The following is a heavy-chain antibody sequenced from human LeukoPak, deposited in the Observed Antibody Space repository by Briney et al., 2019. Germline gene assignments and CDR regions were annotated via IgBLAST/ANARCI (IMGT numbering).Heavy chain of an antibody. V-gene: IGHV1-69*13. D-gene: IGHD6-13*01. CDR2: IIPIFGTA. Sequence: ASVKVSCKASGGTFSSYAISWVRQAPGQGLEWMGGIIPIFGTANYAQKFQGRVTITADESTSTAYMELSSLRSEDTAVYYCARDTRSDSSSWLRRYYYYYMDVWGKGTTVTISS. CDR1: GGTFSSYA. J-gene: IGHJ6*03. CDR3: ARDTRSDSSSWLRRYYYYYMDV.